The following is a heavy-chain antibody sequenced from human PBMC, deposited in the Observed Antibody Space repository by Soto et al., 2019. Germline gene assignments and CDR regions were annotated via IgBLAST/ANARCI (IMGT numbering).Heavy chain of an antibody. Sequence: GSSVKAACKASGDTFTSYGISWVRQAPGQGLEWMGSISAYNGNTNYAQKFKGRVSMTTDTSTSTAYMELRSLRYEDTAVYYCAREGRYYGDYVPFGYWGQGTLVSVSS. CDR3: AREGRYYGDYVPFGY. CDR2: ISAYNGNT. V-gene: IGHV1-18*01. D-gene: IGHD4-17*01. CDR1: GDTFTSYG. J-gene: IGHJ4*02.